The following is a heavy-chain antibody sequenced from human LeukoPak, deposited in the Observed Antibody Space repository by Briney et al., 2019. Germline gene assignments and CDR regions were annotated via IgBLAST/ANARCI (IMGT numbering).Heavy chain of an antibody. J-gene: IGHJ4*02. D-gene: IGHD5-12*01. V-gene: IGHV5-51*01. CDR1: GYTFTNYW. Sequence: GESLKISCKGSGYTFTNYWIGWVRQMPGKGLEFMGIIYPGDSDTRYSPSFQGQVTISVDKSINTAYLQWSSLKASDSAMYYCARAGYSRWDGVDYWGQGTLVTVSS. CDR3: ARAGYSRWDGVDY. CDR2: IYPGDSDT.